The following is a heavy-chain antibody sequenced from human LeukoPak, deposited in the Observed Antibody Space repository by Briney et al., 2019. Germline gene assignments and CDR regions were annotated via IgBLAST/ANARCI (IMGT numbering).Heavy chain of an antibody. Sequence: PSETLSLTCIVSGGSISSYYWSWIRQPAGKGLEWIGRIYTSGSTNYNPSLKSRVTMSVDTSKNQFSLKLSSVTAADTAVYYCAATYYYGSGTLLEVFDYWGQGTLVTVSS. CDR3: AATYYYGSGTLLEVFDY. CDR1: GGSISSYY. D-gene: IGHD3-10*01. V-gene: IGHV4-4*07. CDR2: IYTSGST. J-gene: IGHJ4*02.